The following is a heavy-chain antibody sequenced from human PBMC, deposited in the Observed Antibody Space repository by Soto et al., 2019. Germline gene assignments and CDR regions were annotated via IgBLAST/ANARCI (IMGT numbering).Heavy chain of an antibody. CDR3: ARRGNGSGSYYNVNPLYYGMDV. V-gene: IGHV4-4*02. D-gene: IGHD3-10*01. J-gene: IGHJ6*02. CDR2: IYHSGST. Sequence: SETLSLTCAVSGGSISSSNWWSWVRQPPGKGLEWIGEIYHSGSTNYNPSLKSRVTISVDKSKNQFSLKLSSVTAADTAVYYCARRGNGSGSYYNVNPLYYGMDVWGQGTTV. CDR1: GGSISSSNW.